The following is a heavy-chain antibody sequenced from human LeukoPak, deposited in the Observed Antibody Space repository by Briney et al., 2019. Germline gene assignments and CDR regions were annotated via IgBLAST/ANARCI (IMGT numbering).Heavy chain of an antibody. CDR2: ISAYNGNT. V-gene: IGHV1-18*01. J-gene: IGHJ4*02. Sequence: ASVKVSCKASGYTFTSYGIIWVRQAPGQRLEWMGWISAYNGNTKYEQKLQGRVTMTTDASTSTAYMELRSLRSDDTAVYYCARELALIEQTYYYDSSRYRPFDYWGQGTLVTVSS. CDR3: ARELALIEQTYYYDSSRYRPFDY. D-gene: IGHD3-22*01. CDR1: GYTFTSYG.